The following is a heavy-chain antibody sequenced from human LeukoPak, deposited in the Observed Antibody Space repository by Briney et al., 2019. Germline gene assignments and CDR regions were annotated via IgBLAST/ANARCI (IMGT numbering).Heavy chain of an antibody. Sequence: NAGGSLRLSCAASGFTFNYAWMSWVRQAPGKGLEWVGRIKSTVDGGTTDYAAPVKGRFTVSRDDSKKMLYLQMNSLKIEDTAVYYCTTGGNVIVADTRAFDIWGQGTMVTVSS. CDR2: IKSTVDGGTT. D-gene: IGHD6-19*01. V-gene: IGHV3-15*01. J-gene: IGHJ3*02. CDR1: GFTFNYAW. CDR3: TTGGNVIVADTRAFDI.